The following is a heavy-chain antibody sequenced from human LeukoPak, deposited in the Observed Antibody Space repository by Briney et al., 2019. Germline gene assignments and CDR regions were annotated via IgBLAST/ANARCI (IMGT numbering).Heavy chain of an antibody. J-gene: IGHJ4*02. CDR1: GFTFSSYA. Sequence: PGGSLRLSCAASGFTFSSYAMSWVRQAPGKGLEWVSSISGSGYYADSVKGRFTISRDNSKNTLYLQMNSLRAEDTAVYYCARRAGAYSHPYDYWGQGTLVTVSS. D-gene: IGHD4/OR15-4a*01. V-gene: IGHV3-23*01. CDR3: ARRAGAYSHPYDY. CDR2: ISGSG.